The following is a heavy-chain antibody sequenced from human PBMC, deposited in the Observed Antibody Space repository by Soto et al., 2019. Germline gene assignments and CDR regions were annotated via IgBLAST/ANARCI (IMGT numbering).Heavy chain of an antibody. CDR1: GGTFSSYA. CDR3: ARRLYRLGYCSSTSCYGGRGYYYYGMDV. Sequence: SVKVSCKASGGTFSSYAISWVRQAPGQGLEWMGGIIPIFGTANYAQKFQGRVTITADKSTSTAYMELSSLRSEDTAVYYCARRLYRLGYCSSTSCYGGRGYYYYGMDVWGQGTTVTVSS. CDR2: IIPIFGTA. J-gene: IGHJ6*02. D-gene: IGHD2-2*01. V-gene: IGHV1-69*06.